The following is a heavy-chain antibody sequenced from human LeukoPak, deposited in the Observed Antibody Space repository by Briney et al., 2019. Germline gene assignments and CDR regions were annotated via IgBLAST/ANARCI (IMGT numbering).Heavy chain of an antibody. CDR2: INHSGST. J-gene: IGHJ4*02. CDR1: GGSFSGYY. V-gene: IGHV4-34*01. CDR3: ARGRPWNYPFDY. Sequence: SETLSLTCAVYGGSFSGYYWSWIRQPPGKGLEWIGEINHSGSTNYNPSLKSRVTISVDTSKNQFSLKLSSVTAAGTAVYYCARGRPWNYPFDYWGQGTLVTVSS. D-gene: IGHD1-7*01.